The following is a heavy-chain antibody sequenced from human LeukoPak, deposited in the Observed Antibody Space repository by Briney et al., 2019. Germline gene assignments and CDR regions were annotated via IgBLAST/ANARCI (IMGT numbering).Heavy chain of an antibody. V-gene: IGHV1-69*06. CDR3: ARGGSAVLMVYAPNYYYYYMDV. D-gene: IGHD2-8*01. J-gene: IGHJ6*03. CDR1: GGTFSSYA. Sequence: ASVKVSCKASGGTFSSYAISWVRQAPGQGLEWMGGIIPIFGTANYAQKFQGRVTITADKSTSTAYMELSSLRSEDTAVYYCARGGSAVLMVYAPNYYYYYMDVWGKGTTVTVSS. CDR2: IIPIFGTA.